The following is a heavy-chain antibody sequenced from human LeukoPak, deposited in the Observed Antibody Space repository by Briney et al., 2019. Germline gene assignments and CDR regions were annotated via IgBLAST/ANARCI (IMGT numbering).Heavy chain of an antibody. V-gene: IGHV3-48*03. CDR1: GFDLSTYE. CDR2: ITISGHTK. J-gene: IGHJ5*02. CDR3: ARGDPHADL. Sequence: GGSLRLSCAGSGFDLSTYEMNWVRQAPGKGLEWIADITISGHTKNYADSVKGRFTISRDNARTSLYLRMNSLRVEDTGVYYCARGDPHADLWGQGTLVTVSS.